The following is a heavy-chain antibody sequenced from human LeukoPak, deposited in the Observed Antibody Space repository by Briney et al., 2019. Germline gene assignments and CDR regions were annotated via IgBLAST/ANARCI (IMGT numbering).Heavy chain of an antibody. V-gene: IGHV3-23*01. Sequence: GGSLRLSCEAPGLTFSNYGMSWVRQAPGKGLQWVSAITGDGTTTFYADSVKGRFTISRDNSKNMLYLQMSSLRAEDTAIYYCAKMQGYFDYWGQGTLVPVSS. CDR2: ITGDGTTT. CDR1: GLTFSNYG. J-gene: IGHJ4*02. CDR3: AKMQGYFDY.